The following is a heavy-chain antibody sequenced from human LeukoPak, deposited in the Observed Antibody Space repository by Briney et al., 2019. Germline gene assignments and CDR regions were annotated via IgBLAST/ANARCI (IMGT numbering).Heavy chain of an antibody. D-gene: IGHD5-12*01. CDR1: GFTFCYYW. CDR2: IKQDGSEK. Sequence: GGSLRLSCAASGFTFCYYWMTWVRQAPGKGLEWVANIKQDGSEKYYVDSVKGRFTISRDNAKNSLYLQMNSLRAEDTAVYYCARDVGYGDYWGQGTLVSVSS. V-gene: IGHV3-7*01. J-gene: IGHJ4*02. CDR3: ARDVGYGDY.